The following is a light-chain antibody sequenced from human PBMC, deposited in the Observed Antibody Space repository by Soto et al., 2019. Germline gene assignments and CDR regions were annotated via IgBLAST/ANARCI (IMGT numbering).Light chain of an antibody. CDR3: SSYTSSSTYV. Sequence: QSVLTQPASVSAPPGQSITISCTGTGSDVGGYDYVSWYQHHPGKAPKVMIYEVTNRPSGVSNRFSGSKSGNTASLTISGLLAEDEADYYCSSYTSSSTYVFGTGTKVTVL. CDR2: EVT. V-gene: IGLV2-14*01. CDR1: GSDVGGYDY. J-gene: IGLJ1*01.